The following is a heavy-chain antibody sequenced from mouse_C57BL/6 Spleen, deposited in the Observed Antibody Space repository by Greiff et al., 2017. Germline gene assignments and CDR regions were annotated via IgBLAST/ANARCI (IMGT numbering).Heavy chain of an antibody. CDR1: GYTFTDYN. Sequence: VQLQQSGPELVKPGASVKIPCKASGYTFTDYNMDWVKQSHGKSLEWIGDINPNNGGTIYNQKFKGKATLTVDKSSSTAYMELRSLTSEDTAVYYCARRQLRALYAMDYWGQGTSVTVSS. J-gene: IGHJ4*01. V-gene: IGHV1-18*01. CDR3: ARRQLRALYAMDY. D-gene: IGHD3-2*02. CDR2: INPNNGGT.